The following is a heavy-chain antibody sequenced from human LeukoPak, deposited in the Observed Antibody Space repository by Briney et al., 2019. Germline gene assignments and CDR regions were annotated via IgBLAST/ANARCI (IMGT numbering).Heavy chain of an antibody. D-gene: IGHD1-1*01. J-gene: IGHJ3*02. Sequence: ALVKVSCKASGGTFSSYAISWVRQAPGQGLEWMGGIIPIFGTANYAQKFQGRVTITADESTSTAYMELSSLRSEDTAVYYCARSRHLGWNDAFDIWGQGTMVTVSS. V-gene: IGHV1-69*13. CDR3: ARSRHLGWNDAFDI. CDR1: GGTFSSYA. CDR2: IIPIFGTA.